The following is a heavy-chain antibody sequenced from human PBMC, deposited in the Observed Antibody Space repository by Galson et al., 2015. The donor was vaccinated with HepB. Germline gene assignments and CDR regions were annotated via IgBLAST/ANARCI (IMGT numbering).Heavy chain of an antibody. Sequence: LSLTCTVSGGSITSGGHYWNWIRQPAGKGLEWIGRIYPNGNTDYKPSLKSRVTMSVDTSKNQFSPRLRSVTAADTAVYYCARVSWHCWSGATYDYYYYMDVWGEGTPVTVSS. V-gene: IGHV4-61*02. D-gene: IGHD3-3*02. J-gene: IGHJ6*03. CDR1: GGSITSGGHY. CDR3: ARVSWHCWSGATYDYYYYMDV. CDR2: IYPNGNT.